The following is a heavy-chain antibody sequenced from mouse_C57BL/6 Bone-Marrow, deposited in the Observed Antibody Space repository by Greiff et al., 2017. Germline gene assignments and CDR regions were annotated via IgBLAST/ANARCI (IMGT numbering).Heavy chain of an antibody. Sequence: QVTLKVCGPGILQPSQTLSLTCSFSGFSLSTFGMGVGWIRQPSGKGLEWLAHIWWDDDKYYNPALKSRLTISKATSKNQVFLKIANVDTADTATDYCARRADYDYDAGDYYAMDYWGQGTSVTVSS. D-gene: IGHD2-4*01. V-gene: IGHV8-8*01. CDR2: IWWDDDK. CDR1: GFSLSTFGMG. CDR3: ARRADYDYDAGDYYAMDY. J-gene: IGHJ4*01.